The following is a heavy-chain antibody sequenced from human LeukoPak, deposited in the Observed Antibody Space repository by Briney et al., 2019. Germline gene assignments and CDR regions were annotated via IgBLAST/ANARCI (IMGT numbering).Heavy chain of an antibody. V-gene: IGHV3-33*06. Sequence: PGGSLRLSCAASGFTFSNAWMSWVRQAPGKGLEWVAVIWYDGSNKYYADSVKGRFTISRDNSKNTLYLQMNSLRAEDTALYFCAKVDLSAVYDWGQGTLVTVSS. CDR2: IWYDGSNK. J-gene: IGHJ4*02. CDR3: AKVDLSAVYD. CDR1: GFTFSNAW. D-gene: IGHD5/OR15-5a*01.